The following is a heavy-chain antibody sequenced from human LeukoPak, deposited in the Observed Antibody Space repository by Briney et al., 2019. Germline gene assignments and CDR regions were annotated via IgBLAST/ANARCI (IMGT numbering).Heavy chain of an antibody. CDR2: ISYDGSNK. J-gene: IGHJ4*02. D-gene: IGHD6-13*01. CDR1: GFTFSSYG. V-gene: IGHV3-30*18. Sequence: GGSPRLSCAASGFTFSSYGMHWVRQAPGKGLEWVAVISYDGSNKYYADSVKGRFTISRDNSKNTLYLQMNSLRAEDTAVYYCAKGSSWYFDYWGQGTLVTVSS. CDR3: AKGSSWYFDY.